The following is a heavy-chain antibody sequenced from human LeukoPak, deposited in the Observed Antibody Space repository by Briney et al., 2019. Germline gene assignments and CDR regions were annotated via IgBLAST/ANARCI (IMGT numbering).Heavy chain of an antibody. Sequence: GESLQISCQGSGSSFTDYWIGWVRQLHGKGLGWMGIIYPGDADTKYSPSFQGQVTISADKYITTAYLQWSSLTASDTAMYYCARQRKAEAGDFDFWGQGTLVTVSS. CDR3: ARQRKAEAGDFDF. V-gene: IGHV5-51*01. D-gene: IGHD6-13*01. J-gene: IGHJ4*02. CDR2: IYPGDADT. CDR1: GSSFTDYW.